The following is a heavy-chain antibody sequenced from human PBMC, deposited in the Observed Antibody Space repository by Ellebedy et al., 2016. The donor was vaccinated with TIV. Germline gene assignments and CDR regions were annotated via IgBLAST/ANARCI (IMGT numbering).Heavy chain of an antibody. CDR2: ISWNSFDI. CDR1: GFDFDDHA. J-gene: IGHJ4*02. Sequence: SLKISXTASGFDFDDHAMHWVRQAPGKGLEWLSGISWNSFDITYADSVRGRFTTSRDNAKNSLYLQMDSLRTEDTALYFCAKLGCSNGICYQLDSWGQGTLVIVSS. V-gene: IGHV3-9*01. CDR3: AKLGCSNGICYQLDS. D-gene: IGHD2-8*01.